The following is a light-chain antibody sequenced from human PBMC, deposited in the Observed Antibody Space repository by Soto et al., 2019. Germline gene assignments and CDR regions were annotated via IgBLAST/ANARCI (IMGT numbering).Light chain of an antibody. V-gene: IGKV1-5*01. CDR3: QQYNSYTWT. Sequence: DLQMTQSPSTLSASVGARVTITCRASQSISSWLAWYQQKQGKAPKLLIYDASSLESGVPSRFSGIGSGTEFTISISSLQPDDGATYDGQQYNSYTWTFGQGTKVDIK. CDR2: DAS. CDR1: QSISSW. J-gene: IGKJ1*01.